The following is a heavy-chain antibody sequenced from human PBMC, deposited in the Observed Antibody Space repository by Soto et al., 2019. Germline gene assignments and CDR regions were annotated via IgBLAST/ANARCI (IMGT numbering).Heavy chain of an antibody. D-gene: IGHD3-22*01. CDR1: GYSFTSFY. CDR2: INPSGGSA. V-gene: IGHV1-46*01. J-gene: IGHJ1*01. CDR3: ARGLTSSDYYV. Sequence: QVQLVQSGAEVKKPGSSVKVSCKASGYSFTSFYIHWVRQAPGQGLEWLGIINPSGGSASYAPKFQGRVTMTRDTSTTTVYMEVSSLLSEDTAMYYCARGLTSSDYYVWGQGTLVTVSS.